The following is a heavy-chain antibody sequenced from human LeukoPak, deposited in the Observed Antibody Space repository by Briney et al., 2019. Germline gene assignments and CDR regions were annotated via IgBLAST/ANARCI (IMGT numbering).Heavy chain of an antibody. CDR1: GYTFTSYY. J-gene: IGHJ4*02. D-gene: IGHD6-13*01. V-gene: IGHV1-46*01. CDR3: AREASPEGTSSWYSY. Sequence: ASVKVSCKASGYTFTSYYIHWVRQAPGRGLEWMGIINPSGGTTNYAQKFQGRVTVTRDTSTSTVYMELSSLRSEDTAVYYCAREASPEGTSSWYSYWGQGALVTVSS. CDR2: INPSGGTT.